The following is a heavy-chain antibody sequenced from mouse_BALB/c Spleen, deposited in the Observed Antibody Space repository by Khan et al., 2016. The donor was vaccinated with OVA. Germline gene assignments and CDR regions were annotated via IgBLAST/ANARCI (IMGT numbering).Heavy chain of an antibody. CDR1: GYSITSDYA. J-gene: IGHJ4*01. CDR2: ISSSGST. CDR3: ARDGSRYTYAMDY. Sequence: QLEESGPGLVKPSQSLSLTCTVTGYSITSDYAWNWIRQFPGNKLEWMGYISSSGSTNYNPALKSRISITRDTSKNQFFLQLNSVTTEDTATYDCARDGSRYTYAMDYWGQGTSVTVSA. V-gene: IGHV3-2*02. D-gene: IGHD2-3*01.